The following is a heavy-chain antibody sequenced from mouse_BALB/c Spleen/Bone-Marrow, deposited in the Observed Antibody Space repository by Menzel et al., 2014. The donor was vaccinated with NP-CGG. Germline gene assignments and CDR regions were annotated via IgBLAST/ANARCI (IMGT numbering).Heavy chain of an antibody. CDR1: GINFKDTF. CDR3: ARDGNNENYSMDY. V-gene: IGHV14-3*02. CDR2: IDPADGNV. Sequence: EVHLVESGAELVKPGASVRLSCTASGINFKDTFMHWVRQRPEQGLEWIGRIDPADGNVKCGPQFQARATITTDTSNNTVYLQLSSLTSEDTAMYYCARDGNNENYSMDYWGQGTSVTVSS. J-gene: IGHJ4*01. D-gene: IGHD2-1*01.